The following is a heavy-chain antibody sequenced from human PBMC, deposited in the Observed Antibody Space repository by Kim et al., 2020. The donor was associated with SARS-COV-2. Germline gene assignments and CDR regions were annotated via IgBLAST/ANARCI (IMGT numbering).Heavy chain of an antibody. Sequence: GGSLRLSCATSGFTFNSYAMSWVRQAPGKGLDWVSGISGYGISTYYADSVKGRFTISRDNSKNTLYLQMNSLRAEDTAVYYCAKDRLTLNYYDSSGYYY. CDR1: GFTFNSYA. V-gene: IGHV3-23*01. CDR2: ISGYGIST. CDR3: AKDRLTLNYYDSSGYYY. J-gene: IGHJ6*01. D-gene: IGHD3-22*01.